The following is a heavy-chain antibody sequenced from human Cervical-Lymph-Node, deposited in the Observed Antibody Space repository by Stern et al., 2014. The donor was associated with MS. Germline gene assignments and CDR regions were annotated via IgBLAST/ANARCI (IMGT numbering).Heavy chain of an antibody. Sequence: QLVQSGAEVRKPGSSVKVSCKASGATFSTNAISWLRQAPGQGPEWMGAIVPIFGIANYVQKLRGRLTITADESASTAYMELRSLRSEDTAVYYCAREHHGGNFASWGQGTLVTVSS. CDR3: AREHHGGNFAS. J-gene: IGHJ5*02. CDR2: IVPIFGIA. D-gene: IGHD4-23*01. V-gene: IGHV1-69*01. CDR1: GATFSTNA.